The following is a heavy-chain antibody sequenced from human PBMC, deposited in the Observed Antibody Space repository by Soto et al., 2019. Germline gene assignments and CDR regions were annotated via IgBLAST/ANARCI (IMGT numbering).Heavy chain of an antibody. CDR3: AKYHGFLGPLDY. D-gene: IGHD3-3*01. J-gene: IGHJ4*02. CDR2: ISGSAGST. Sequence: GGSLRLSCAASGFTFSSYAMSWVRQAPGKGLEWVSGISGSAGSTYYADSVKGRFTISRDNSKNTLYLQMNSLRAEDTAVYYCAKYHGFLGPLDYWGQGTLVTVSS. CDR1: GFTFSSYA. V-gene: IGHV3-23*01.